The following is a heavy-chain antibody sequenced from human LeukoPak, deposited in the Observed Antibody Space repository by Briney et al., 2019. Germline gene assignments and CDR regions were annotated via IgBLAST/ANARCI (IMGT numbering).Heavy chain of an antibody. D-gene: IGHD5-12*01. V-gene: IGHV3-21*01. J-gene: IGHJ4*02. CDR1: EFSVGSNY. Sequence: GGSLRLSCAASEFSVGSNYMTWVRQAPGKGLEWVSFISTSSSYIYYADSVKGRFIISRDNARKSLYLQMNSLRAEDTAVYYCARATRGGYDGYFDYWGQGTLVTVSS. CDR2: ISTSSSYI. CDR3: ARATRGGYDGYFDY.